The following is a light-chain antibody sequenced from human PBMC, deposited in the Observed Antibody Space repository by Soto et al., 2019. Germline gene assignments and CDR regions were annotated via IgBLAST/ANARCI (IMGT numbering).Light chain of an antibody. CDR1: SSDVGGYNF. J-gene: IGLJ1*01. CDR3: SSYTTSTTVV. CDR2: EVS. Sequence: QSVLTQPASVFGSPGQSITFSCTGTSSDVGGYNFVSWYQQHPGKAPKLMIYEVSSRPSGVSNRFSGSKSGNTASLTISGLQPEDEAAYYCSSYTTSTTVVFGTGTKVTV. V-gene: IGLV2-14*03.